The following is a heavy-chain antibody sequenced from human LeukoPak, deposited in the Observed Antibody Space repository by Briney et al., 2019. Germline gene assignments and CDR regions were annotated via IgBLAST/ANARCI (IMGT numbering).Heavy chain of an antibody. J-gene: IGHJ4*02. CDR2: INFNSGGT. D-gene: IGHD3-16*01. V-gene: IGHV1-2*02. CDR1: GYTFTGYF. CDR3: ARSGAPWGLDY. Sequence: GASVKVSCKASGYTFTGYFIHWVRQAPGQGLEWMGWINFNSGGTNFAQKFQDRVTLTRDTSISTAYMELTRLTSDDTAVYSCARSGAPWGLDYWGQGTLVTVSS.